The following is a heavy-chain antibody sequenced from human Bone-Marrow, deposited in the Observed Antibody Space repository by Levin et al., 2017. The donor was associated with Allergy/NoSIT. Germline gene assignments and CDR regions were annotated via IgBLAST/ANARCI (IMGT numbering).Heavy chain of an antibody. CDR3: ARRGPGHSGSWPSYDY. CDR1: GYTFTDYF. Sequence: GESLKISCKTSGYTFTDYFIHWVRQAPGQGLEWMGWINPERGFTTFAQKFKGRVTMTRDTSISTASMDLSSLTSDDTAVYYCARRGPGHSGSWPSYDYWGQGTLVTVSS. D-gene: IGHD6-13*01. V-gene: IGHV1-2*02. CDR2: INPERGFT. J-gene: IGHJ4*02.